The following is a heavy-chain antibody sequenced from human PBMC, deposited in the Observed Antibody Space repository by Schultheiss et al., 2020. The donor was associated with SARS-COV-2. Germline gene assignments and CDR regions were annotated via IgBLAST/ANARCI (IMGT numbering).Heavy chain of an antibody. J-gene: IGHJ3*02. CDR1: GYTFTSYY. Sequence: ASVKVSCKASGYTFTSYYMHWVRQAPGQGLEWMGIINPSGGSTSYAQKFQGRVTMTRDTSTSTVYMELSRLRSDDTAVYYCAREVAITMFAFDIWGQGTMVTVSS. V-gene: IGHV1-46*01. CDR2: INPSGGST. CDR3: AREVAITMFAFDI. D-gene: IGHD3-10*02.